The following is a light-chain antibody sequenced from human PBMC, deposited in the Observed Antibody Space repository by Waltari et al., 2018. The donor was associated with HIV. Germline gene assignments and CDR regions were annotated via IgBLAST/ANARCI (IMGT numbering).Light chain of an antibody. V-gene: IGLV2-11*01. CDR3: CSYAGSYTLV. Sequence: QSALTQPRSVSGSPGQSVTISCTGTSSDAGGYKYVSWYQQHPAKAPKLMIYDVTTRPSGVPDRFSGSKSVNTASLTISGLEAEDEADYYCCSYAGSYTLVFGGGTKLTVL. CDR1: SSDAGGYKY. CDR2: DVT. J-gene: IGLJ3*02.